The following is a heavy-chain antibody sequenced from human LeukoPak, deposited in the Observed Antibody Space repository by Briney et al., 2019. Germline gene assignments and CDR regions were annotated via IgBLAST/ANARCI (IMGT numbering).Heavy chain of an antibody. J-gene: IGHJ4*02. Sequence: PSETLSFTCTVSGYSISNGYYWDWIRQPPGRGLEWIRNIYRSGSTSYNPSLKSRVTISVDTSKNQFSLKVNSVTAADTAVYYCARRHSSGWFYYWGQGTLVTVSS. CDR1: GYSISNGYY. D-gene: IGHD6-19*01. V-gene: IGHV4-38-2*02. CDR3: ARRHSSGWFYY. CDR2: IYRSGST.